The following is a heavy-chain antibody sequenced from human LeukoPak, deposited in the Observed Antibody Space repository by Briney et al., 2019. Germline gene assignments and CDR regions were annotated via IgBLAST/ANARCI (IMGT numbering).Heavy chain of an antibody. CDR2: ISAYNGNT. J-gene: IGHJ3*02. D-gene: IGHD3-22*01. Sequence: ASVTVSCKASGYTFTSYGISWVRQAPGQGLEWMGWISAYNGNTNYAQKLQGRVTMTTDTSTSTAYMELRSLRSDDTAVYYCARVVTMIVVAPGAFDIWGQGTMVTVSS. V-gene: IGHV1-18*01. CDR3: ARVVTMIVVAPGAFDI. CDR1: GYTFTSYG.